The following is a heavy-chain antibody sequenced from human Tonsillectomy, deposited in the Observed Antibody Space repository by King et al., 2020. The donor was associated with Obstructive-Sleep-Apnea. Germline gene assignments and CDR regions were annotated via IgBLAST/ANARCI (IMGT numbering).Heavy chain of an antibody. J-gene: IGHJ4*02. Sequence: QLQESGPGLVKPSETLSLTCTVSGGSISSSSYYWGWIRQPPGKGLEWIGSIYYSGSTYYNPSLKSRVTISVDTSKNQFSLKLSSVTAADTSVYYCARGYGYFGSGSYPDYWGQGTLVTVSS. V-gene: IGHV4-39*01. CDR3: ARGYGYFGSGSYPDY. CDR1: GGSISSSSYY. CDR2: IYYSGST. D-gene: IGHD3-10*01.